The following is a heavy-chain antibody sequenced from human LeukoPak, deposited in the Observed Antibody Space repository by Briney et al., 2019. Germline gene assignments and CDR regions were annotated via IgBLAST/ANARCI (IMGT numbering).Heavy chain of an antibody. CDR1: GGSISSYY. CDR3: ARRPLGYCSGGSCTGSYYFDY. D-gene: IGHD2-15*01. Sequence: SETLSLTCTVSGGSISSYYWSWIRQPPGKGLEWIGYIYYSGSTNYNPSLKSRVTISVDTSKNQFSLKLSSVTAADTAVYYCARRPLGYCSGGSCTGSYYFDYWGQGTLVTVSS. J-gene: IGHJ4*02. V-gene: IGHV4-59*08. CDR2: IYYSGST.